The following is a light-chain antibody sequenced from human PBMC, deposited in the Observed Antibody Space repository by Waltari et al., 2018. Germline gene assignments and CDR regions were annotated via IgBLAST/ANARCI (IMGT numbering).Light chain of an antibody. J-gene: IGLJ2*01. CDR1: NSNIGNNY. CDR2: DNS. Sequence: QSVLTPPPSVSAAPGQKVTIPCPGGNSNIGNNYPRSYQYLPEAAPKLLIYDNSKRPSGIPDRFSASKFGTSATLDITELQTGDEADYYCGTWDSTLNVLLFGGGTRLTV. CDR3: GTWDSTLNVLL. V-gene: IGLV1-51*01.